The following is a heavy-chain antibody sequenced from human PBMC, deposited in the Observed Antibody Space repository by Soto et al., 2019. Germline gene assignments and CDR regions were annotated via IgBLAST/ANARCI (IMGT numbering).Heavy chain of an antibody. Sequence: GEARKISWRGSGDSLTSYWIGWGRQMPGKGLEWMGIIYPGDSDTRYSPSFQGQVTISADKSISTAYLQWSSLKASDTAMYYCARLMRMGIAAAGPPRYWGQGSLVPGS. V-gene: IGHV5-51*01. D-gene: IGHD6-13*01. CDR1: GDSLTSYW. J-gene: IGHJ1*01. CDR3: ARLMRMGIAAAGPPRY. CDR2: IYPGDSDT.